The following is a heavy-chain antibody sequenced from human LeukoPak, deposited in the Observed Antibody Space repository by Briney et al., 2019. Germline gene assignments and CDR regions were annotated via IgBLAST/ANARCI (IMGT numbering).Heavy chain of an antibody. J-gene: IGHJ4*02. CDR3: ARDRVAVADTGLFDY. CDR1: GGSFSGYS. V-gene: IGHV4-34*01. Sequence: SETLSLTCAVYGGSFSGYSWGWIRQPPGKGLEWIGSIYYSGSTYYNPSLKSRVTISVDTSKNQFSLKLSSVTAADTAVYYCARDRVAVADTGLFDYWGQGTLVTVSS. CDR2: IYYSGST. D-gene: IGHD6-19*01.